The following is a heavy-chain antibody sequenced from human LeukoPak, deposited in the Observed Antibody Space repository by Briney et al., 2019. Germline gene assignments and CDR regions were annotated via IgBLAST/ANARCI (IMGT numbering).Heavy chain of an antibody. CDR1: GFTFSTYA. CDR2: ISGSGGST. D-gene: IGHD6-19*01. V-gene: IGHV3-23*01. Sequence: GGSLRLSCAASGFTFSTYAMTWVRQAPGKGLGCVSGISGSGGSTYYADSVKGRFTISRDDSKNTLYLQMNSLRAEDTAVYYCAKAKYSSGWYYFDYWGQGALVTVSS. CDR3: AKAKYSSGWYYFDY. J-gene: IGHJ4*02.